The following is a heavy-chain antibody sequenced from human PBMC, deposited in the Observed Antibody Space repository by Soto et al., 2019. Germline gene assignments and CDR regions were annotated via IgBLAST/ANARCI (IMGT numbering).Heavy chain of an antibody. CDR3: ARAHYGDYGYGMDV. V-gene: IGHV4-30-2*01. CDR2: IYHSGYT. CDR1: GGSISSGGYS. Sequence: QLQLQESGSGLVKPSQTLSLTCAVSGGSISSGGYSWSWIRQPPGKGLEWIGYIYHSGYTYCNPSLNRRVTISVDRSKNQFSLKLSSVTAADTAVYYCARAHYGDYGYGMDVWGQGTTVTVSS. J-gene: IGHJ6*02. D-gene: IGHD4-17*01.